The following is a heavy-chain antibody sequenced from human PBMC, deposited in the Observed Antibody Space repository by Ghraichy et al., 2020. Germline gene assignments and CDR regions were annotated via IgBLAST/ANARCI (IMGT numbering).Heavy chain of an antibody. CDR1: GGSISSSSYY. D-gene: IGHD2-21*01. CDR3: ARSASTRDSGGGENREWAFKWFDH. CDR2: IYYTGRS. J-gene: IGHJ5*02. V-gene: IGHV4-39*01. Sequence: SETLSLTCTVSGGSISSSSYYWGWVRQPPGKGLEWIGMIYYTGRSYYNPSLNSRVTISIDTSRNQFYLELNSVTAAETSVYYCARSASTRDSGGGENREWAFKWFDHWGQGNLVNGSS.